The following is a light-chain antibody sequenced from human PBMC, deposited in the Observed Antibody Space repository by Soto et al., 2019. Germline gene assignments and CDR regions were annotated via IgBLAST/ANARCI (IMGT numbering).Light chain of an antibody. Sequence: PVLTHPASVSGSPGQSLTISCTGTSSDVGAYNYVSWYQQHPGKAPKLMIHDVSNRPSGVSNRFSGSKSGNTASLTISGLQAEDEADYYCSSYTSSSTYVFGTGTKVTVL. V-gene: IGLV2-14*01. CDR1: SSDVGAYNY. CDR2: DVS. J-gene: IGLJ1*01. CDR3: SSYTSSSTYV.